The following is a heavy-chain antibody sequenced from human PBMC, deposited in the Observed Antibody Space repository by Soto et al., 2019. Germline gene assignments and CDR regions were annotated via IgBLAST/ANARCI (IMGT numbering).Heavy chain of an antibody. J-gene: IGHJ4*02. D-gene: IGHD5-18*01. CDR3: ARSGYSYGPNPLLY. CDR1: GGSISSGGYY. Sequence: QVQLQESGPGLVKPSQTLSLTCTVSGGSISSGGYYWSWIRQHPGKGLEWIGYIYYSRSTSYNPSLKSRVTISVDTSKNQFSLKLSSVTAADTAVYYCARSGYSYGPNPLLYWGQGTLVTVSS. CDR2: IYYSRST. V-gene: IGHV4-31*03.